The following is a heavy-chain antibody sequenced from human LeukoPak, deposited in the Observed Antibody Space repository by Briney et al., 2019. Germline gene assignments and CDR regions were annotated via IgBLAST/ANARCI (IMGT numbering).Heavy chain of an antibody. Sequence: GGSLRLSCAASGFTFSSYAMSWVRQAPGNGLEWVSAISGSGGSTYYADSVKGRFTISRDNSKNTLYLQMNSLRAEDTAVYYCAKASWGYSSGWHPLRFDYWGQGTLVTVSS. CDR2: ISGSGGST. CDR1: GFTFSSYA. D-gene: IGHD6-19*01. CDR3: AKASWGYSSGWHPLRFDY. V-gene: IGHV3-23*01. J-gene: IGHJ4*02.